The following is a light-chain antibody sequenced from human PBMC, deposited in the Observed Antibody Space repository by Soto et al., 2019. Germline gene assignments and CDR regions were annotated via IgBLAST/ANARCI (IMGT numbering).Light chain of an antibody. CDR3: QEYNSWPYT. Sequence: DIVMTQSPATLSVSPGERVTLSCRARQSVSNNLAWYQQKPGQAPRLLIYGASTRATGLPARFSGSGSGTEFTLTISSLQSEDFAVYYCQEYNSWPYTVGQGTKLEIK. J-gene: IGKJ2*01. CDR1: QSVSNN. V-gene: IGKV3-15*01. CDR2: GAS.